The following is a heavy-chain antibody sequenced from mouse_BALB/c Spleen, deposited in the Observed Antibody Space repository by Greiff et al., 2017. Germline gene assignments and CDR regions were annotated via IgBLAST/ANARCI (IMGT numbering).Heavy chain of an antibody. V-gene: IGHV5-17*02. Sequence: EVKLMESGGGLVQPGGSRKLSCAASGFTFSSFGMHWVRQAPEKGLEWVAYISSGSSTIYYADTVKGRFTISRDNPKNTLFLQMTSLRSEDTAMYYCASIYYDSWFAYWGQGTLVTVSA. CDR2: ISSGSSTI. D-gene: IGHD2-4*01. CDR1: GFTFSSFG. CDR3: ASIYYDSWFAY. J-gene: IGHJ3*01.